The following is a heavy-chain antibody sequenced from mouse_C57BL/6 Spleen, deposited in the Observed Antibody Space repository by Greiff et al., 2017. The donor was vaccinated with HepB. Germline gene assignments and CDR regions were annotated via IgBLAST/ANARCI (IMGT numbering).Heavy chain of an antibody. D-gene: IGHD2-3*01. J-gene: IGHJ4*01. CDR2: ISYDGSN. V-gene: IGHV3-6*01. Sequence: ESGPGLVKPSQSLSLTCSVTGYSITSGYYWNWIRQFPGNRLEWMGYISYDGSNNYNPSLKNRISITRDTSKNQFFLKLNSVTTEDTATYYCARALMSGAYYYAMDYWGQGTSVTVSS. CDR1: GYSITSGYY. CDR3: ARALMSGAYYYAMDY.